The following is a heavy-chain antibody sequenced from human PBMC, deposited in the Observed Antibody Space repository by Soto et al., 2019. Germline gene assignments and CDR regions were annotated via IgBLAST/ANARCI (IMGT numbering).Heavy chain of an antibody. CDR1: GYTFTSYA. V-gene: IGHV1-3*01. J-gene: IGHJ5*02. D-gene: IGHD3-10*01. Sequence: ASVKVSCRASGYTFTSYAMHWVRQAPGQRLEWMGWINAGNGNTKYSQKFQGRVTITRDTSASTAYMELSSLRSEDTAVYYCARESAPYYYGSGSYYNRGWFDPWGQGTLVTVSS. CDR3: ARESAPYYYGSGSYYNRGWFDP. CDR2: INAGNGNT.